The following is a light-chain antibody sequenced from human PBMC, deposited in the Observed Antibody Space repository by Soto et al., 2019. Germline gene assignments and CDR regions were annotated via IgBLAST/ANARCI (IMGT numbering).Light chain of an antibody. Sequence: DIQMTQSPSSLSASVGDRVTITCRAGQSISSYLNWYQQKPGKAPKLLIYAASSLQSGVPSRFSGSGSGTDFTITISSLQPEDFATYYCQQSYSTLTFGPGTKVDIK. V-gene: IGKV1-39*01. CDR2: AAS. J-gene: IGKJ3*01. CDR1: QSISSY. CDR3: QQSYSTLT.